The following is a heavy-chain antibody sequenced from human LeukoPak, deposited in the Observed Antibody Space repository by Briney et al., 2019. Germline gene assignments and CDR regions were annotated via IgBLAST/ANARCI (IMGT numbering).Heavy chain of an antibody. CDR3: ARDLYSYYGSFDY. D-gene: IGHD4-11*01. V-gene: IGHV4-38-2*02. CDR1: GFTISDGYH. J-gene: IGHJ4*02. CDR2: LYHSGNT. Sequence: PSETLSLTCTVSGFTISDGYHWAWIRQPPGKGLEWIGTLYHSGNTYYKPSLKSRVTISVDTSKNQFSLTLTSVTAADTAVYYCARDLYSYYGSFDYWGQGTLVAVSS.